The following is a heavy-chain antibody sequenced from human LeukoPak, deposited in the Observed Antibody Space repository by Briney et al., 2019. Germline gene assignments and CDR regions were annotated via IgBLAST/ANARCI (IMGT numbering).Heavy chain of an antibody. J-gene: IGHJ4*02. CDR1: GGSISSSSYY. Sequence: SETLSLTCTVSGGSISSSSYYWGWIRQPPGKGLEWIGSIYYSGSTNYNPSLKSRVTISVDTSKNQFSLKLSSVTAADTAVYYCARDRGHYYGSGSYYNGYFDYWGQGTLVTVSS. CDR2: IYYSGST. V-gene: IGHV4-39*07. CDR3: ARDRGHYYGSGSYYNGYFDY. D-gene: IGHD3-10*01.